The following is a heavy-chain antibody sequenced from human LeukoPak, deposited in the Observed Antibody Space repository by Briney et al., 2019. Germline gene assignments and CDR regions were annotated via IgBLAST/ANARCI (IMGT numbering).Heavy chain of an antibody. J-gene: IGHJ4*02. CDR3: AKPARGYDILTGYYAYFDY. CDR1: GFTFSSYA. Sequence: GGSLRLSCAASGFTFSSYAMSWVRQAPGKGLEWVSAISGSGGSTYYADSVKGRFTISRDNSKNTLYLQMNSLRAEDTAVYYCAKPARGYDILTGYYAYFDYWGQGTLVTVSS. CDR2: ISGSGGST. D-gene: IGHD3-9*01. V-gene: IGHV3-23*01.